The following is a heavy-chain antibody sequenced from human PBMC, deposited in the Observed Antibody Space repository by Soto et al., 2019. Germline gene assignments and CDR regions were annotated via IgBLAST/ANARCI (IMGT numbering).Heavy chain of an antibody. CDR3: ATTNYGDYDPGAFDI. Sequence: QVQLLESGGGVVQPWRSLRLSCAASGFTFSSYGMHWVRQAPGKGLEWVAVISYDGSNKYYADSVKGRFTISRDNSKNTLYLQMNSLRAEDTAVYYCATTNYGDYDPGAFDIWGQGTMVTVSS. CDR2: ISYDGSNK. J-gene: IGHJ3*02. CDR1: GFTFSSYG. V-gene: IGHV3-30*03. D-gene: IGHD4-17*01.